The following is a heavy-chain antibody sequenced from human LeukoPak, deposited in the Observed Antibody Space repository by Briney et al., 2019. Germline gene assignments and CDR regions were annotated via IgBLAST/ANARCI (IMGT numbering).Heavy chain of an antibody. CDR1: GGSISSGDYY. J-gene: IGHJ5*02. CDR3: ARGHYRSGYYSGGFDP. D-gene: IGHD3-22*01. V-gene: IGHV4-30-4*01. Sequence: PSQTLSLTCTVSGGSISSGDYYWSWIRQPPGKGLEWIGYIYYSGSTYYNPSLKSRVTISVDTSKNQFSLKLSSVTAADTAVYYCARGHYRSGYYSGGFDPWGQGTLVTVSS. CDR2: IYYSGST.